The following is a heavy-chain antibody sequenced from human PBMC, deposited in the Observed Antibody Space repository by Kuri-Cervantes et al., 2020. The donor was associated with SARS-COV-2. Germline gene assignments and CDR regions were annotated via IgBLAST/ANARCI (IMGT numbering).Heavy chain of an antibody. J-gene: IGHJ5*02. CDR2: ISSNGGST. CDR3: AIPMIVVVVVGGSGKPNWFDP. Sequence: GGSLRLSCAASGFTFSSYAMHWVRQAPGKGLEYVSAISSNGGSTYYANSVKGRFTISRDNSKNTLYLQMGSLRAEDMAVCYCAIPMIVVVVVGGSGKPNWFDPWGQGTLVTVSS. CDR1: GFTFSSYA. D-gene: IGHD3-22*01. V-gene: IGHV3-64*01.